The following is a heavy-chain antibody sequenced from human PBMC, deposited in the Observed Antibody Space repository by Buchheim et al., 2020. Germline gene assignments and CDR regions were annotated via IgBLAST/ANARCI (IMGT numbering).Heavy chain of an antibody. J-gene: IGHJ4*02. CDR1: GFTFSSYW. CDR3: AKYEGYDYGPFDS. Sequence: EVQLVDSGGGLVQPGGSLRLSCAASGFTFSSYWMSWVRQAPGKGPEWVANIKRDGSEKYYVDSVKGRFTISRDNDKNSLYLKMNSLRDEDTAVYYCAKYEGYDYGPFDSWGQGTL. V-gene: IGHV3-7*03. D-gene: IGHD5-18*01. CDR2: IKRDGSEK.